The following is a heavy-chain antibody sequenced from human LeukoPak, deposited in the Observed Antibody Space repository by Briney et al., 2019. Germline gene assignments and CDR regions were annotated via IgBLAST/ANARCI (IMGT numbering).Heavy chain of an antibody. CDR1: GGSFSGYY. Sequence: SETLSLTCAVYGGSFSGYYWSWIRQPPGKGLEWIRSIYYSGSTYYNPSLKSRVTISVDTSKNQFSLKLSSVTAADTAVYYCARDRWQQLVFYYYYYMDVWGKGTTVTVSS. CDR3: ARDRWQQLVFYYYYYMDV. J-gene: IGHJ6*03. CDR2: IYYSGST. V-gene: IGHV4-34*01. D-gene: IGHD6-13*01.